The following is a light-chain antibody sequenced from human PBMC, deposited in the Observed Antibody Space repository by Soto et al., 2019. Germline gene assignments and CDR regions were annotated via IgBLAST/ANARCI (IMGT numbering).Light chain of an antibody. Sequence: EIVLTQSPGTLSLSPGERATLSCRASQSVSSSYLAWYQHKPGQAPRLLIYGASSRATGIPDRFSGSGSGTDLPITISRLEPEDFAVYYCQQYGSSPHTFGQGTKLEIK. CDR3: QQYGSSPHT. CDR2: GAS. CDR1: QSVSSSY. V-gene: IGKV3-20*01. J-gene: IGKJ2*01.